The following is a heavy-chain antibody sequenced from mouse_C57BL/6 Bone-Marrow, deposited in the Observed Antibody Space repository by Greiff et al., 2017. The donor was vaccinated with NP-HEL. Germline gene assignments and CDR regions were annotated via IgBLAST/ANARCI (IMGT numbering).Heavy chain of an antibody. Sequence: QVQLQQSGPELVKPGASVKISCKASGYSFTSYYIHWVKQRPGQGLEWIGWIYPGSGNTKYNEKFKGKATLTADTPSSTAYMQLSSLTSEDSAVYYCARGGFYWYFDVWGTGTTVTVSS. CDR1: GYSFTSYY. CDR2: IYPGSGNT. J-gene: IGHJ1*03. CDR3: ARGGFYWYFDV. V-gene: IGHV1-66*01.